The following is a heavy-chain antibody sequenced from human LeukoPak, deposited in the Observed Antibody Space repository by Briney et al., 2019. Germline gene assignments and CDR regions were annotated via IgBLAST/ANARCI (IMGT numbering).Heavy chain of an antibody. CDR3: ARLVAAAGTVWFDP. CDR1: GGSISGYY. CDR2: IYYSGST. V-gene: IGHV4-59*01. D-gene: IGHD6-13*01. Sequence: SETLSLTCTVSGGSISGYYWSWIRQPPGKGLEWIGYIYYSGSTNYNPSLKSRVTISVDTSKNQFSLKLSSVTAADTAVYYCARLVAAAGTVWFDPWGQGTLVTVSS. J-gene: IGHJ5*02.